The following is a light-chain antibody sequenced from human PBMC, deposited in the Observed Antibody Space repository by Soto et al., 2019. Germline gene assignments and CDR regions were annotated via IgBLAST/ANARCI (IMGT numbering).Light chain of an antibody. V-gene: IGKV3-15*01. CDR1: QSVSSN. J-gene: IGKJ1*01. CDR2: GAS. CDR3: QQYNNWPPGRT. Sequence: EIVMTQSPATLSVSPGERATLSCRASQSVSSNLARYQQKPGQAPRLLIYGASTRATDIPARFSGSGSGTEFTLTISSLQSEDFAIYFCQQYNNWPPGRTFGQGTKVEIK.